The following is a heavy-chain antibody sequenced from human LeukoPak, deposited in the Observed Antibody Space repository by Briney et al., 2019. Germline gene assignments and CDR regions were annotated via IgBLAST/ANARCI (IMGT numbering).Heavy chain of an antibody. Sequence: SGTLSLTCTVSGGSISSYYWSWIRQPPGKGLEWIGYIYYSGSTNYNPSLKSRVTISVDTSKNQFSLKLSSVTAADTAVYYCASSPRRDGYNYAFDIWGQGTMVTVSS. CDR2: IYYSGST. CDR1: GGSISSYY. D-gene: IGHD5-24*01. CDR3: ASSPRRDGYNYAFDI. J-gene: IGHJ3*02. V-gene: IGHV4-59*01.